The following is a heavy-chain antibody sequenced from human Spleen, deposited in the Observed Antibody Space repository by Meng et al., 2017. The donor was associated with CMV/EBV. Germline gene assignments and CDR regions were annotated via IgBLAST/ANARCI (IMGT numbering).Heavy chain of an antibody. J-gene: IGHJ3*01. V-gene: IGHV3-23*01. D-gene: IGHD1-7*01. CDR1: GFIFDDYA. Sequence: GGSLRLSCVASGFIFDDYAMHWVRQAPGKGLEWVSGVSGSGGRKFYADSVKGRFTISRDNSRDTLDRQVNSLRVEDTAVYYCARRGNYMATAFDLWGQGTVVTVSS. CDR2: VSGSGGRK. CDR3: ARRGNYMATAFDL.